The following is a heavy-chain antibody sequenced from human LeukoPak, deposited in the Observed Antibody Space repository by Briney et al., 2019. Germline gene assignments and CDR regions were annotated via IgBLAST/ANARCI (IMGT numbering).Heavy chain of an antibody. CDR1: GGSISSGGYY. CDR2: IYYSGST. V-gene: IGHV4-31*03. CDR3: ARSPRYYYDSSGYYDYFDY. J-gene: IGHJ4*02. Sequence: NTSETLSLTCTVSGGSISSGGYYWSWIRQHPGKGLEWNGYIYYSGSTYYNPSLKSRVTISVDTSKNQFSLKLSSVTAADTAVYYCARSPRYYYDSSGYYDYFDYWGQGTLVTVSS. D-gene: IGHD3-22*01.